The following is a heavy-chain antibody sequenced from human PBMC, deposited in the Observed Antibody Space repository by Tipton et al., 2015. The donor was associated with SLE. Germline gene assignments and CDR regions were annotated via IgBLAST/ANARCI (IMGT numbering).Heavy chain of an antibody. Sequence: SLRLSCAASGFTFSSYGMHWVRQAPGKGLEWVAFIRYDGSNKYYADSVKGRFTISRDNSKNTLYLQMNSLRAEDTAVYYCAKDSDDPPYYDFWSGPIDYWGQGTLVTVSS. J-gene: IGHJ4*02. CDR3: AKDSDDPPYYDFWSGPIDY. CDR1: GFTFSSYG. CDR2: IRYDGSNK. D-gene: IGHD3-3*01. V-gene: IGHV3-30*02.